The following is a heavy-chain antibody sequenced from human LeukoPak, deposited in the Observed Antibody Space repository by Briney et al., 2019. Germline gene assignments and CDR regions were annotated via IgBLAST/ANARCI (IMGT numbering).Heavy chain of an antibody. Sequence: ASVKVSCKASGYTFTSYYMHWVRQAPGQGLEWMGIINPSGGSTSYAQKFQGRVTMTTDTSTSTAYMELRSLRSDDTAVYYCARDAAYYGSGSYGPFDYWAQGTLVTVSS. D-gene: IGHD3-10*01. J-gene: IGHJ4*02. CDR3: ARDAAYYGSGSYGPFDY. CDR1: GYTFTSYY. CDR2: INPSGGST. V-gene: IGHV1-46*01.